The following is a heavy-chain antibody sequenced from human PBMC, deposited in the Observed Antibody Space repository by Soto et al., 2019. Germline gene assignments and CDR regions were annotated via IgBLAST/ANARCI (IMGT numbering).Heavy chain of an antibody. Sequence: GGSLRLSCAASGFTFSSYEMNWVRQAPGKGLEWVSYISGSGSTIYYADSVKGRFTISRDNAKNSLYLQMNSLRAEDTAVYYCARRLNDAFDIWGQGTMVTVSS. V-gene: IGHV3-48*03. CDR1: GFTFSSYE. J-gene: IGHJ3*02. CDR3: ARRLNDAFDI. CDR2: ISGSGSTI.